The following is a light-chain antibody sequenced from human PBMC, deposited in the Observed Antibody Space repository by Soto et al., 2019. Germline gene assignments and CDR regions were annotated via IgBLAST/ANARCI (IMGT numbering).Light chain of an antibody. CDR3: QQLSRYPLT. CDR2: SAS. V-gene: IGKV1-9*01. Sequence: IQLTQSPSFLSASVGDTCTLTCQASHALSNSVAWYQQKPGKAPDLLIYSASTLQSGVPSRFSGSGSETEFSLTIRALQPEDFATYYCQQLSRYPLTFGGGTKVDI. J-gene: IGKJ4*01. CDR1: HALSNS.